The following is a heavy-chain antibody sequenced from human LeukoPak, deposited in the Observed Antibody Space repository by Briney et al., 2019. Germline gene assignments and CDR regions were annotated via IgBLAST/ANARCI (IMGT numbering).Heavy chain of an antibody. CDR3: ARDDCSGGSCYTDY. V-gene: IGHV3-21*01. D-gene: IGHD2-15*01. CDR1: GFTFSSHS. CDR2: ISSSSSYI. Sequence: GGSLRVSCAASGFTFSSHSMNCVRQAPGKGLEWVSAISSSSSYIYYADSVKGRFTISRDNAKNSLYLQMNSLRAEDTAVYYCARDDCSGGSCYTDYWGQGTLVTVSS. J-gene: IGHJ4*02.